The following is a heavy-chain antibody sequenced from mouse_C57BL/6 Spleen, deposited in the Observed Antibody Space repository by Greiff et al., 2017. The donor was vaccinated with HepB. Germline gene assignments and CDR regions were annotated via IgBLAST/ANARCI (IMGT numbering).Heavy chain of an antibody. CDR1: GYSITSGYD. CDR2: ISYSGST. J-gene: IGHJ3*01. D-gene: IGHD2-4*01. Sequence: EVKVVESGPGMVKPSQSLSLTCTVTGYSITSGYDWHWIRHFPGNKLEWMGYISYSGSTNYNPSLKSRISITHDTSKNHFFLKLNSVTTEDTATYYCARDEGYDYDGETWFAYWGQGTLVTVSA. CDR3: ARDEGYDYDGETWFAY. V-gene: IGHV3-1*01.